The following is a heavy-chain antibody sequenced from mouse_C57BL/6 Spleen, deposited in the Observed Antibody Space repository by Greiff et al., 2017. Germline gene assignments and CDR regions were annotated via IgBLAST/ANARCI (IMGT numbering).Heavy chain of an antibody. J-gene: IGHJ4*01. CDR3: TRDWDYYGSSYDYSMDY. D-gene: IGHD1-1*01. CDR2: ISSGGDYI. Sequence: EVQLVESGEGLVKPGGSLKLSCAASGFTFSSYAMSWVRQTPEKRLEWVAYISSGGDYIYYADTVKGRFTISRDNAWKTLYLQMSILMSEDTAMYYCTRDWDYYGSSYDYSMDYWGQGTSVTVSS. V-gene: IGHV5-9-1*02. CDR1: GFTFSSYA.